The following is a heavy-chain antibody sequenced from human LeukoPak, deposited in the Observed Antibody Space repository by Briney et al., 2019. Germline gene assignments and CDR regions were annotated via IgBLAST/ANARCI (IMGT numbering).Heavy chain of an antibody. D-gene: IGHD3-22*01. Sequence: GGSLRLSCAASGFTFSSYSMNWVRQAPGKGLEWVSSISSGSSFMYYADSVKGRFTISRDNAKNSLYLQMNSLRAKDTALYYCARDYYDSSGSSWFDPWGQGTLVTVSS. J-gene: IGHJ5*02. CDR2: ISSGSSFM. V-gene: IGHV3-21*01. CDR1: GFTFSSYS. CDR3: ARDYYDSSGSSWFDP.